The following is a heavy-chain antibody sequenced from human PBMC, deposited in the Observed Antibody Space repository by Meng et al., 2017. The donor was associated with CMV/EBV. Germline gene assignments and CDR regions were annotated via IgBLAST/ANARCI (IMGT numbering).Heavy chain of an antibody. V-gene: IGHV1-46*01. Sequence: TFTSYYMHWVRQAPGQGLEWMGIINPSGGSTSYAQKFQGRVTITRDTSTSTVYMELSSLRSEDTAVYYCARDAYYDFWSGYINWFDPWGQGTLVTVSS. D-gene: IGHD3-3*01. CDR1: TFTSYY. CDR3: ARDAYYDFWSGYINWFDP. CDR2: INPSGGST. J-gene: IGHJ5*02.